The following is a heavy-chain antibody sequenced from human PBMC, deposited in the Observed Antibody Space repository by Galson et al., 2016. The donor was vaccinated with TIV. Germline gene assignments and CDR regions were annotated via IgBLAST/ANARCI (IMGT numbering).Heavy chain of an antibody. J-gene: IGHJ4*02. CDR3: ARQGPTKGSLGY. CDR2: MYPRDSDT. CDR1: GYTFTSLW. Sequence: QSGAEVKKPGESLTISCKASGYTFTSLWIGWVRRVPGKGLEWMGIMYPRDSDTIYSPSFQGQVTISPDKSISTVYLQWSSLKASDAAMYYCARQGPTKGSLGYWGQGTLLPVSS. D-gene: IGHD1-26*01. V-gene: IGHV5-51*01.